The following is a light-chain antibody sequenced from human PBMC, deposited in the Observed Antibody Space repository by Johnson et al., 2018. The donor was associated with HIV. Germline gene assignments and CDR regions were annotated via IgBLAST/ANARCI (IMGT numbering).Light chain of an antibody. CDR2: ENN. CDR1: SSNIGNKY. Sequence: QSVLTQPPSVSAAPGQKVTISCSGSSSNIGNKYVSWYQQLPGTAPKLLIYENNKRPSGIPDRFSGSKSGTSATLGITGLQTGDEADYYCGTWDTSLSAVYVVGTGTKVIVL. CDR3: GTWDTSLSAVYV. V-gene: IGLV1-51*02. J-gene: IGLJ1*01.